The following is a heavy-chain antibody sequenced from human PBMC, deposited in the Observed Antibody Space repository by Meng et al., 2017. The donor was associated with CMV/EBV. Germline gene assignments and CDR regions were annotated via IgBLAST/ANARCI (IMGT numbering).Heavy chain of an antibody. V-gene: IGHV3-21*01. Sequence: GGSLRLSCAASGFTFSSYSMNWVRQAPGEGLEWVSSISSSSSYIYYADSVKGRFTISRDNAKNSLYLQMNSLRAEDTAVYYCARGNYDFWSGYYSPYYYGMDVWGQGTTVTVSS. D-gene: IGHD3-3*01. CDR3: ARGNYDFWSGYYSPYYYGMDV. CDR2: ISSSSSYI. CDR1: GFTFSSYS. J-gene: IGHJ6*02.